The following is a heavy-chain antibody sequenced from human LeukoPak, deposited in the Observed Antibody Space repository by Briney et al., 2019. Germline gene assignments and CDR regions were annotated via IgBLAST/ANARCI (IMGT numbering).Heavy chain of an antibody. V-gene: IGHV4-39*01. CDR2: IYYSGST. D-gene: IGHD7-27*01. CDR1: GGSLSSSSYY. CDR3: ARNWGDDY. J-gene: IGHJ4*02. Sequence: PSETLSLTCTVSGGSLSSSSYYWGWIRQPPGKGLEWIGSIYYSGSTYYNPSLKSRVTISVDTSKNQFSLKLSSVTAADTAVYYCARNWGDDYWGQGTLVTVSS.